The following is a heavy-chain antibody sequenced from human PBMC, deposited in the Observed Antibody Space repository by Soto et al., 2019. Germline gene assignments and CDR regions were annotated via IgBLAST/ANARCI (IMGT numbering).Heavy chain of an antibody. CDR2: ISNSGST. J-gene: IGHJ4*02. Sequence: QMHLQESGPGLVKPSETLSLTCTVSGGSVTSDEDYWTWIRQSPGKGLEWIGYISNSGSTGYNPSLKTRLSLSVDRSKYQFTLRLTSVTAADTAVYFCATESGSTYGYFDHWGQGTQVTVSS. D-gene: IGHD5-18*01. CDR1: GGSVTSDEDY. V-gene: IGHV4-30-4*01. CDR3: ATESGSTYGYFDH.